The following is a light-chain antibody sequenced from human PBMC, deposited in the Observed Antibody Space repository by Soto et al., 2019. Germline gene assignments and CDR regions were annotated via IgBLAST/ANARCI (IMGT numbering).Light chain of an antibody. CDR1: QSVYTW. V-gene: IGKV1-5*01. CDR3: QQYNEYSRA. Sequence: DIQMTQSPSTLSASVGDRVTITCRASQSVYTWLAWYQQKPGKAPQLLIWGVSNLESGVPSRFSGSGSGTEFTLTISSLQPDDFATYYCQQYNEYSRAFGQGTRVEIK. J-gene: IGKJ1*01. CDR2: GVS.